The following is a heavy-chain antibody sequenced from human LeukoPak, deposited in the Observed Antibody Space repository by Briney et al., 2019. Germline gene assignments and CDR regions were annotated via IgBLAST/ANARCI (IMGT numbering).Heavy chain of an antibody. V-gene: IGHV3-23*01. D-gene: IGHD3-10*01. CDR1: GFTFSSYA. CDR2: ISGSGGST. Sequence: GGSLRLSCAASGFTFSSYAMSWVRQAPGKGLEWVSAISGSGGSTYYADSVKGRFTISRDNYKNTLYLQMNSLRAEDTAVYYCAKEIGPNYYYYYYMDVWGKGTTVTVSS. J-gene: IGHJ6*03. CDR3: AKEIGPNYYYYYYMDV.